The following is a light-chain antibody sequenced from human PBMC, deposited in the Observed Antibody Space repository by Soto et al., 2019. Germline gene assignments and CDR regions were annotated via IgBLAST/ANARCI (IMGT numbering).Light chain of an antibody. CDR1: QSISSY. Sequence: YRCVSEWCRFTSTPYQSQSISSYLNWYQQKPGKAPKLLIYAASSLQSGVPSRFSGSGSGTDFTLTISCRLRIDAATHFCQQSHSNPHIPSAEGTRLEIK. CDR2: AAS. J-gene: IGKJ5*01. V-gene: IGKV1-39*01. CDR3: QQSHSNPHIP.